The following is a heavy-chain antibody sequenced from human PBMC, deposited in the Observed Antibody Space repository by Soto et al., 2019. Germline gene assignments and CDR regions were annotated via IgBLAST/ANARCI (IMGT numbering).Heavy chain of an antibody. Sequence: GGSLRLSCAASGFTFSSYDMHWVRQATGKGLEWVSAIGTAGDTYYPGSVKGRFTISRENAKNSLYLQMNSLRAEDTAVYYCARGAYCSGGSCFKYAFDIWGQGTMVPVSS. V-gene: IGHV3-13*01. J-gene: IGHJ3*02. CDR3: ARGAYCSGGSCFKYAFDI. D-gene: IGHD2-15*01. CDR2: IGTAGDT. CDR1: GFTFSSYD.